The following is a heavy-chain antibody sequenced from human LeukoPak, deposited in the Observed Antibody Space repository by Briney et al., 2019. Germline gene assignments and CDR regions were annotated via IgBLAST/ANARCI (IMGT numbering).Heavy chain of an antibody. CDR2: IYSGGST. V-gene: IGHV3-66*02. CDR1: GFTVSSNY. CDR3: ARRRMVAALMNWYFDL. J-gene: IGHJ2*01. D-gene: IGHD2-15*01. Sequence: PGGSLRLSCAASGFTVSSNYMSWVRQAPGKGLDWVSIIYSGGSTFYADSVKGRFTISRDNSKNTLYLQMNSLRAEDTAVYYCARRRMVAALMNWYFDLRGRGTRVTVSS.